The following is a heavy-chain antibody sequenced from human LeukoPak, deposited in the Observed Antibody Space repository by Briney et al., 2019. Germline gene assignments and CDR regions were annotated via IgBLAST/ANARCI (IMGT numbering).Heavy chain of an antibody. V-gene: IGHV3-21*01. CDR2: ISSRSTDI. CDR1: GFTFSSYS. J-gene: IGHJ4*02. Sequence: PGGSLRLSCAASGFTFSSYSMNWVRQAPGKGLEWVSSISSRSTDIYYADSLKGRFTTSRDNAKNSVYLQMNSLRTEDTAVYYCAKIKSDSIGWYEFDGWGQGTLVTVSS. CDR3: AKIKSDSIGWYEFDG. D-gene: IGHD6-19*01.